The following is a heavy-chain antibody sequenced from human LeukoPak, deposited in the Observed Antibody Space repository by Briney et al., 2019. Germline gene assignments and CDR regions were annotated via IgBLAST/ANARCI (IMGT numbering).Heavy chain of an antibody. CDR1: GFTFSSYS. D-gene: IGHD2-2*01. CDR3: ASGLYCSSTSCRVQH. Sequence: GGSLRLSCAASGFTFSSYSMNWVRQAPGKGLEWVSSISSSSSYIYYADSVKGRFTISRDNAKNSLYLQMNSLRAEDTAVYYCASGLYCSSTSCRVQHWGQGTLATVSS. J-gene: IGHJ1*01. CDR2: ISSSSSYI. V-gene: IGHV3-21*01.